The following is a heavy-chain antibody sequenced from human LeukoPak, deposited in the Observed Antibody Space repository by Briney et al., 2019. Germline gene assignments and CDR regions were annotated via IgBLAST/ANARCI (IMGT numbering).Heavy chain of an antibody. Sequence: GGSLRLSCAAPGFIFTNYFMSWVRQAPGKGLEWVASIKHDGSEKYYVDSVRGRFTISRDNTKNSPYLQMSSLRAEDTAVYYCATDRGWRTSGYYLYYFEYWGQGTLVTFSS. CDR3: ATDRGWRTSGYYLYYFEY. D-gene: IGHD3-3*01. V-gene: IGHV3-7*01. CDR2: IKHDGSEK. J-gene: IGHJ4*02. CDR1: GFIFTNYF.